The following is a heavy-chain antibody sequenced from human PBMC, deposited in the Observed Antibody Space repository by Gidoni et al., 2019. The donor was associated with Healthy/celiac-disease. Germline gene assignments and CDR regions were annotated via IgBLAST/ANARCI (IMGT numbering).Heavy chain of an antibody. CDR3: ARDPGSYGDYVPYFDY. V-gene: IGHV3-48*01. Sequence: EVQLVESGGGLVQPGGSLRLTCAASGFTFSSYSMNWVRQAPGKGLEWVSYISSSSSTIYYADSVKGRFTISRDNAKNSLYLQMNSLRAEDTAVYYCARDPGSYGDYVPYFDYWGQGTLVTVSS. CDR1: GFTFSSYS. D-gene: IGHD4-17*01. CDR2: ISSSSSTI. J-gene: IGHJ4*02.